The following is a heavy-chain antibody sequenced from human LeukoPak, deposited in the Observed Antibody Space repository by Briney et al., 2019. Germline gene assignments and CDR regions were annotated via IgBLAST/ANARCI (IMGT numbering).Heavy chain of an antibody. CDR2: ISNDGSNK. D-gene: IGHD5-12*01. J-gene: IGHJ4*02. CDR1: GFTFSDYY. Sequence: GGSLRLSCAASGFTFSDYYMSWIRQAPGKGLEWVAAISNDGSNKYYADSVKGRFTISRDNSKNTLYLQMNSLSAEDTAVYYCARKYSGYELGGFVYWGQGTLVTVSS. V-gene: IGHV3-30*03. CDR3: ARKYSGYELGGFVY.